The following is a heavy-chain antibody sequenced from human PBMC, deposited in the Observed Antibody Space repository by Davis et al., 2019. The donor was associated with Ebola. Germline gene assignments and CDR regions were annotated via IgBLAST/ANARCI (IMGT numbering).Heavy chain of an antibody. CDR1: GGSISSSSYY. V-gene: IGHV4-39*01. CDR2: MYYSGST. D-gene: IGHD6-13*01. J-gene: IGHJ5*02. CDR3: ARLGIEAVGTSSWYWFDP. Sequence: PSETLSLTCTVSGGSISSSSYYWGWIRQPPGKGLEWIGSMYYSGSTYYNPSLKSRVTISVDTSKNQFSLKLSSVTAADTAAYYCARLGIEAVGTSSWYWFDPWGQGTLVTVSS.